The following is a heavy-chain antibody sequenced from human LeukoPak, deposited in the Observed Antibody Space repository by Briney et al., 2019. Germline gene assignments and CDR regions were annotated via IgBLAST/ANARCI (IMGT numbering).Heavy chain of an antibody. CDR3: AKGYCSGGSCYSGLFDY. J-gene: IGHJ4*02. CDR2: ISSSGGRT. V-gene: IGHV3-23*01. D-gene: IGHD2-15*01. Sequence: GFLRLSCAASGIIFNNYALRWVRQAPRKGVEWVPSISSSGGRTYYADSVKGRFTISRDNSKNTLYLKMNSLRAEDTAVYYCAKGYCSGGSCYSGLFDYWGQGTLVTVSS. CDR1: GIIFNNYA.